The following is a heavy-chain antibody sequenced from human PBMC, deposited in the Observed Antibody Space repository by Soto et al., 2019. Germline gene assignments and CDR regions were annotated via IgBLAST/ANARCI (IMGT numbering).Heavy chain of an antibody. D-gene: IGHD3-10*01. J-gene: IGHJ4*02. CDR2: ISGGGNDR. V-gene: IGHV3-23*01. CDR3: AKKVNSGSGSQYFDY. Sequence: GSLRLSCAASGFPFSSYAMSWVRQTPEKGLEWVAGISGGGNDRYYADFVQGRFTFSRDNSRNILYLQMNSLRAEDTAMYYCAKKVNSGSGSQYFDYWGQGTLVTVSS. CDR1: GFPFSSYA.